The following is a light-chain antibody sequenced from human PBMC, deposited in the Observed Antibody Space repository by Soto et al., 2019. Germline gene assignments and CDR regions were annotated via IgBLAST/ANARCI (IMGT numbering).Light chain of an antibody. CDR1: SSDVGVYNH. CDR3: SSYATNRDVL. J-gene: IGLJ2*01. CDR2: DVS. V-gene: IGLV2-14*03. Sequence: QSALTQPASVSGSPGQSITIPCTGTSSDVGVYNHVSWYQHHPGKAPKLMIYDVSYRPSGVSNRFSGSKSGNTASLTISGLQAEDEADYYCSSYATNRDVLFGGGTKLTVL.